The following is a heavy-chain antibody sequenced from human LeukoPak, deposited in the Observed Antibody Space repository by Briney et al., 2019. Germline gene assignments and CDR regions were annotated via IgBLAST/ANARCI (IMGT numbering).Heavy chain of an antibody. D-gene: IGHD6-19*01. CDR1: GGSISIYY. J-gene: IGHJ4*02. Sequence: SETLSLTCTVSGGSISIYYWNWIRQPPGKGLEWIGYIYYSGSTNYNPSLKSRVTISVDTSKNQFSLKLSSVTAADTAVYYCARGAQVAVAGTDYWGQGTLVTVSS. CDR2: IYYSGST. V-gene: IGHV4-59*01. CDR3: ARGAQVAVAGTDY.